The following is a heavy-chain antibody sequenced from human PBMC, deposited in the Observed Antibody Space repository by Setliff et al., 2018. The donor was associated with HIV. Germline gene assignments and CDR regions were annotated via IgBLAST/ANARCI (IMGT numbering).Heavy chain of an antibody. V-gene: IGHV4-34*01. J-gene: IGHJ5*02. CDR1: GGSFSGYF. CDR3: ARGEWELLGYWFDP. Sequence: PSETLSLTCAVYGGSFSGYFWSWLRQPPGKGLEWIGAINHSGSTNYNPSLKSLVTISVDTSKNQFSLKLSSVTAADTAVYYCARGEWELLGYWFDPWGQGILVTVSS. D-gene: IGHD1-26*01. CDR2: INHSGST.